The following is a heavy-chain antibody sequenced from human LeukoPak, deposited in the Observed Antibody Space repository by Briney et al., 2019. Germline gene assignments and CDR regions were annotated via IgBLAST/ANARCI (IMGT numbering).Heavy chain of an antibody. J-gene: IGHJ3*02. CDR1: GFTFSSYA. CDR3: ARSSPLAVAGRAFDI. D-gene: IGHD6-19*01. CDR2: ISSNGGRT. V-gene: IGHV3-64*01. Sequence: PGGSLRLSCAASGFTFSSYAMHWVRQAPGKGLEYVSAISSNGGRTYYANSVKGRFTISRDNSKNTLYLQMGSLRAEDMAVYYCARSSPLAVAGRAFDIWGQGTMVTVSS.